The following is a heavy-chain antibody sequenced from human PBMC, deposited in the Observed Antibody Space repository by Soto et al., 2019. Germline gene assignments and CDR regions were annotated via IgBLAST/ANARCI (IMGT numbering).Heavy chain of an antibody. CDR3: ARTLPPHGDPYYFDY. J-gene: IGHJ4*02. V-gene: IGHV4-31*03. Sequence: QVQLQESGPGLVKPSQTLSLTCTVSGGSISSGGYYWSWIRQHPGKGLEWIGYIYYSGSTYYNPALKRRVTISVDTSQNQFSLKLSSVTAADTAVYYCARTLPPHGDPYYFDYWGQGTLVTVSS. D-gene: IGHD4-17*01. CDR1: GGSISSGGYY. CDR2: IYYSGST.